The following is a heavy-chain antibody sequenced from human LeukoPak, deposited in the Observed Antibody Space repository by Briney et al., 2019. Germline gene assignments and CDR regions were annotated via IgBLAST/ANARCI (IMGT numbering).Heavy chain of an antibody. CDR1: GYSFTSYW. CDR2: IDPSDSYT. CDR3: ARRYGTSWYYFDD. Sequence: GESLRISCKGSGYSFTSYWISWVRQMPGKGLEWMGRIDPSDSYTNYSPSFQGHVTISADKSISTAYLQCSSLKASDTAMYYCARRYGTSWYYFDDWGQGTLVTVSS. J-gene: IGHJ4*02. V-gene: IGHV5-10-1*01. D-gene: IGHD6-13*01.